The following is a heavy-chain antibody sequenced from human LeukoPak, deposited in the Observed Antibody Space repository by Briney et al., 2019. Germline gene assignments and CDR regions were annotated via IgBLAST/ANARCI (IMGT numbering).Heavy chain of an antibody. Sequence: PSETLSLTCTVSGGSISSSSYYWGWIRQPPGKGLEWIGSIYYSGSTYYNPSLKSRVTISVDTSKNQFSLKLSSVTAADTAVYYCARGHSSSWYPYNWFDPWGQGTLVTVSS. CDR3: ARGHSSSWYPYNWFDP. J-gene: IGHJ5*02. D-gene: IGHD6-13*01. CDR1: GGSISSSSYY. V-gene: IGHV4-39*07. CDR2: IYYSGST.